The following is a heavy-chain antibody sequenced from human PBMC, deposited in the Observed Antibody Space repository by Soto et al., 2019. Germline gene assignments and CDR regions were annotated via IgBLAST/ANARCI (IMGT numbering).Heavy chain of an antibody. J-gene: IGHJ4*01. D-gene: IGHD3-22*01. CDR1: GDSFTSYC. CDR2: ISSPACT. CDR3: VRVSHYYDSSGSYAWYFDY. Sequence: ETLPLTYTVSGDSFTSYCWTWIRQPPGKGLEWIGHISSPACTSYNPSLTSRVSITVHTAKKQYSLKLSSMNAADIAEDYCVRVSHYYDSSGSYAWYFDYCGHVSLVTVS. V-gene: IGHV4-59*01.